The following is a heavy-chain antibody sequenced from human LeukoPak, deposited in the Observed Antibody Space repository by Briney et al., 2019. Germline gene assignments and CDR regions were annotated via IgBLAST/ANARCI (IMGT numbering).Heavy chain of an antibody. V-gene: IGHV1-45*02. CDR3: ARDRGLVRLYYFDY. D-gene: IGHD6-19*01. J-gene: IGHJ4*02. CDR2: ITPFNGNT. CDR1: GYTFTYRY. Sequence: SVKVSCKASGYTFTYRYLHWVRQAPGQALEWMGWITPFNGNTNYAQKFQDRVTITRDRSMSTAYMELSSLRSEDTAVYYCARDRGLVRLYYFDYWGQGTLVTVSS.